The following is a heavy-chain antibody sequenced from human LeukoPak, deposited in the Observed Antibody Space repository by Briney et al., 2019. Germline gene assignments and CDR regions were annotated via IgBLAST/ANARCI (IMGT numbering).Heavy chain of an antibody. CDR2: IYYSGST. J-gene: IGHJ3*02. V-gene: IGHV4-39*01. D-gene: IGHD2-2*01. Sequence: PSETLSLTCTVSGGSISSSSYYWGWIRQPPGKGLEWIGSIYYSGSTYYNPSLKSRVTISVDTSKNQFSLKLSSVTAADTAVYYCARLSGYCSSTSCPYDAFDIWGQGTMVTVSS. CDR3: ARLSGYCSSTSCPYDAFDI. CDR1: GGSISSSSYY.